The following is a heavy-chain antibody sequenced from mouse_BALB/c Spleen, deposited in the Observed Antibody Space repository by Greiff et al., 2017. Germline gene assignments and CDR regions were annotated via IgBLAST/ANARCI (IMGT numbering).Heavy chain of an antibody. J-gene: IGHJ2*01. CDR3: ARSAYYGNYGDD. Sequence: EVKLVESGGGLVQPGGSRKLSCAASGFTFSSFGMHWVRQAPEKGLEWVAYISSGSSTIYYADTVKGRFTISRDNPKNTLFLQMTSLRAEDTAMYNCARSAYYGNYGDDWGQGTTLTVSS. D-gene: IGHD2-10*01. V-gene: IGHV5-17*02. CDR2: ISSGSSTI. CDR1: GFTFSSFG.